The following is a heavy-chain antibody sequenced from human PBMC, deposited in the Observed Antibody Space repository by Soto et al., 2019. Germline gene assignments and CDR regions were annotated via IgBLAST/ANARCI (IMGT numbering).Heavy chain of an antibody. CDR3: AKLGRAMVTEWFLPL. CDR2: ISYDGNNA. Sequence: QVQLVESGGGAVQPVRSLRLSCEASGFTFSSYGIYWVRQAPGKGLDWVAVISYDGNNAYYADSVKGRFTISRDNSKNTLYLQMNRLRPDDTAVYYYAKLGRAMVTEWFLPLWGRSTLVTVSS. J-gene: IGHJ2*01. V-gene: IGHV3-30*18. D-gene: IGHD5-18*01. CDR1: GFTFSSYG.